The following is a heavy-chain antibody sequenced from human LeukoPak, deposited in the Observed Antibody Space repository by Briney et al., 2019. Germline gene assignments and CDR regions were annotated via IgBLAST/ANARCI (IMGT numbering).Heavy chain of an antibody. J-gene: IGHJ5*02. CDR2: IYTSGST. V-gene: IGHV4-4*07. Sequence: SETLPLTCTVSGGSISSYYWSWIRQPAGKGLEWIGRIYTSGSTNYNPSLKSRVTMSVDTSKNQFSLKLNSVTAADTAVYYCARHDFWSGYMANNWFDPWGQGTLVTVSS. D-gene: IGHD3-3*01. CDR3: ARHDFWSGYMANNWFDP. CDR1: GGSISSYY.